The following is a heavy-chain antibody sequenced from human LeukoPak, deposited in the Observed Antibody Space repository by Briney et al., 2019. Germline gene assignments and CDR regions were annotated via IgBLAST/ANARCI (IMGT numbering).Heavy chain of an antibody. V-gene: IGHV3-74*01. CDR3: ARHITRAITEAY. Sequence: PGGSLSLTCAASGFSISSCNWQRVRQAPGKGLVWVSRINSDGSSTNYADSVKGRFTISRDNAKNTLYLQMNSLRAEDTAVYYCARHITRAITEAYWGQGTLVTVSS. CDR2: INSDGSST. CDR1: GFSISSCN. D-gene: IGHD1-20*01. J-gene: IGHJ4*02.